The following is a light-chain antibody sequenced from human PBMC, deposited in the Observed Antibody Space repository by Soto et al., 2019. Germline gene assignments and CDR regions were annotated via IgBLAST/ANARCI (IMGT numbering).Light chain of an antibody. J-gene: IGKJ1*01. Sequence: EIVMTQSPATLSVSPGERATLSCRASQSVSRNLAWYQQKPGQAPRLLIYGASTRATGIPARFSGSGSGTEFTLTISSLQSEDSAVYYCQQYNKWPRTFGQGTKVEIK. CDR2: GAS. V-gene: IGKV3-15*01. CDR1: QSVSRN. CDR3: QQYNKWPRT.